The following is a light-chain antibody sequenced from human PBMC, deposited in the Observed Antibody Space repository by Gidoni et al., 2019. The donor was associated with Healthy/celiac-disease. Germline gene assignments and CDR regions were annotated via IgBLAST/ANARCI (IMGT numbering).Light chain of an antibody. V-gene: IGKV3-15*01. CDR1: QSVSSN. Sequence: EIVMTQSPATLSVSPGESATLSCRASQSVSSNLAWYQQKPGQAPRLLIYGASTRATGIPARFSGSGSGTEFTLTISSLQSEDFAVYYCQQYNNWPWTFGQXTKVEIK. CDR2: GAS. J-gene: IGKJ1*01. CDR3: QQYNNWPWT.